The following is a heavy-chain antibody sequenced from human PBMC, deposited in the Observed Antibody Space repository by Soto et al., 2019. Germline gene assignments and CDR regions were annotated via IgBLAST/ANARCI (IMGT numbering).Heavy chain of an antibody. D-gene: IGHD3-10*01. CDR2: IIPISGSP. J-gene: IGHJ4*02. CDR1: GGTFGSYL. V-gene: IGHV1-69*18. Sequence: QVQLVQSGAEVKKPGSSVRVSCRASGGTFGSYLITWVRQAPGQGLEWMGRIIPISGSPHYAQKFRGRLTVTADEWTITVYMEQISLRAEHTAVYYCATVSGSWSFPPYPIDCWGQGTLVGVSS. CDR3: ATVSGSWSFPPYPIDC.